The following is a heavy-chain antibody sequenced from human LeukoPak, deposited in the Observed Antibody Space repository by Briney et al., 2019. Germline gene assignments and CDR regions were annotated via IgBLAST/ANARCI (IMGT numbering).Heavy chain of an antibody. D-gene: IGHD1-14*01. Sequence: SETLSLTCAVYGGSFSGYYWTWIRQPPGKGLEWIGYIHYSGSTNYNPSLKSRVTISVDTSKNQFSLKLSSVTAADTAVYYCARASITYYYYYYMGVWGKGTTVTVSS. CDR3: ARASITYYYYYYMGV. V-gene: IGHV4-59*01. CDR2: IHYSGST. CDR1: GGSFSGYY. J-gene: IGHJ6*03.